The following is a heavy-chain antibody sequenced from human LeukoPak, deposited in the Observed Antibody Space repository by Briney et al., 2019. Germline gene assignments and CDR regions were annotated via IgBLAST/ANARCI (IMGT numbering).Heavy chain of an antibody. CDR2: INPNSGGT. CDR1: GYTFTGYY. D-gene: IGHD6-6*01. CDR3: ARVPKQLADAFDI. Sequence: GASVKVSCKASGYTFTGYYMHWVRQAPGQGLEWMGWINPNSGGTNYAQKVQGRVTMTRDTSISTAYMELSRLRSDDTAVYYCARVPKQLADAFDIWGQGTMVTVSS. V-gene: IGHV1-2*02. J-gene: IGHJ3*02.